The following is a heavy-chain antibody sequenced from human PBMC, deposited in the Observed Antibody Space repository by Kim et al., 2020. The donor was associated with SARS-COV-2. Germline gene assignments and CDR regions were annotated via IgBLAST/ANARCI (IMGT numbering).Heavy chain of an antibody. D-gene: IGHD6-19*01. CDR3: AREGEQWLEGGYYFDY. J-gene: IGHJ4*02. CDR2: IWYDGSNK. CDR1: GFTFSSYG. Sequence: GGSLRLSCAASGFTFSSYGMHWVRQAPGKGLEWVAVIWYDGSNKYYADSVKGRFTISRDNSKNTLYLQMNSLRAEDTAVYYCAREGEQWLEGGYYFDYWGQGTLVTVSS. V-gene: IGHV3-33*01.